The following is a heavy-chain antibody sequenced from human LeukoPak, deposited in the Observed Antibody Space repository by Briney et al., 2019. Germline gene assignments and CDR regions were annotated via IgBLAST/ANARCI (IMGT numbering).Heavy chain of an antibody. CDR3: ATGIYGGVISH. D-gene: IGHD3-16*01. J-gene: IGHJ4*02. Sequence: ASVKVSCKASGYTFTSYAMHWVRQAPGQRLEWMGWINAGNGNTKYSQKFQGRVTMTEDTSTDTAYMELSSLRSEDTAVYYCATGIYGGVISHWGQGTLVTVSS. CDR1: GYTFTSYA. V-gene: IGHV1-3*01. CDR2: INAGNGNT.